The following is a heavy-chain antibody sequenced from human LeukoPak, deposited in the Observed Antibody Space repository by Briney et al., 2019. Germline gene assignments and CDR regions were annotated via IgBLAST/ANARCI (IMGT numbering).Heavy chain of an antibody. CDR3: ARELVSEQSGFDY. CDR1: GFTFSSYT. D-gene: IGHD1/OR15-1a*01. CDR2: ISGSGGST. Sequence: GGFLRLSCAASGFTFSSYTMSWVRQAPGKGLEWVSAISGSGGSTYYADSVRGRFTISRDNSQNSVYLEMNSLRVEDTAVYYCARELVSEQSGFDYWGQGTLVTVSS. J-gene: IGHJ4*02. V-gene: IGHV3-23*01.